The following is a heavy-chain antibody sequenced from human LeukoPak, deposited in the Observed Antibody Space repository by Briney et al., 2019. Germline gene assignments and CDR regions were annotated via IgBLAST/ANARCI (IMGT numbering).Heavy chain of an antibody. CDR3: AVDYDYWSAFFSGSRMTPKR. Sequence: PGGSLRLSCAASGFTFSSYSMKWVRQAPGKGLEWVSSIHISSNYINYVDSVKGRFTISRDNAKNSLYLQMNSLRAEDTAVYYCAVDYDYWSAFFSGSRMTPKRGGRGTLVTVSS. D-gene: IGHD3-3*01. CDR1: GFTFSSYS. V-gene: IGHV3-21*06. J-gene: IGHJ4*02. CDR2: IHISSNYI.